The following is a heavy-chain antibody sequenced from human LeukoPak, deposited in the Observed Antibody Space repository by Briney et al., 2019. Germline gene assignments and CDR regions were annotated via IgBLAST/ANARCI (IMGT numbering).Heavy chain of an antibody. CDR2: IYYSGST. J-gene: IGHJ4*02. V-gene: IGHV4-39*01. CDR3: ARRKWFGSSATFDY. CDR1: GGSISSNSYY. D-gene: IGHD3-10*01. Sequence: SETLSLTCAVSGGSISSNSYYWGWIRQPPGKGLEWIGSIYYSGSTYYNPSLKSRVTISVDTSKNQFSLKLSSVTAADTAVYYCARRKWFGSSATFDYWGQGTLVTVSS.